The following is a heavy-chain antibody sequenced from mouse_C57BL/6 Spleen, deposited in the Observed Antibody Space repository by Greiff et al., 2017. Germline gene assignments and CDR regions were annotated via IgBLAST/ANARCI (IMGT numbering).Heavy chain of an antibody. CDR3: ARGGYDNPFDY. V-gene: IGHV5-17*01. CDR2: ISSGSSTT. J-gene: IGHJ2*01. Sequence: EVQRVESGGGLVKPGGSLKLSCAASGFTFSDYGMHWVRQAPEKGLEWVAYISSGSSTTYYADTVKGRITISRDNAKNTLFLQMTSLRSEDTAMYYCARGGYDNPFDYWGQGTTLTVSS. CDR1: GFTFSDYG. D-gene: IGHD2-1*01.